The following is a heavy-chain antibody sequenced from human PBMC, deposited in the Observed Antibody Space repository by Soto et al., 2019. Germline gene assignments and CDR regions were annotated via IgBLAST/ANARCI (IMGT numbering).Heavy chain of an antibody. CDR2: ISGGGDGT. CDR3: AKKGLGSLATYCTTGDCHDAFDV. CDR1: GFTFYNYA. J-gene: IGHJ3*01. Sequence: EVQLLESGGGLVRPGGSLRLSCAASGFTFYNYAMNWVRQAPGKGLEWVSTISGGGDGTYYADSVKGRFTISKDNSRNTVYRQMNCLRGEDTAVYYCAKKGLGSLATYCTTGDCHDAFDVWGQGTLVTVSS. D-gene: IGHD2-8*01. V-gene: IGHV3-23*01.